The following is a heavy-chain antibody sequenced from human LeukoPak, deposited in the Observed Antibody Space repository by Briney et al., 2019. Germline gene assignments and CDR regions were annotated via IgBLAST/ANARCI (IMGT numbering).Heavy chain of an antibody. J-gene: IGHJ1*01. CDR1: GFTLSSYA. CDR3: AREPSPVVNRYFQH. V-gene: IGHV3-30-3*01. D-gene: IGHD4-23*01. Sequence: GGSLRLSCAPSGFTLSSYAMHCVRQAPCKGVGGVAGISYDGSNKYYADSVKGRFTISRDNSTNTMYLQMNSLRAEDTAAYYCAREPSPVVNRYFQHWGQGTLVTVSS. CDR2: ISYDGSNK.